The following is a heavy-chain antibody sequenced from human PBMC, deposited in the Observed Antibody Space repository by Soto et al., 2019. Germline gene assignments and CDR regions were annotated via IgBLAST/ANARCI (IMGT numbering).Heavy chain of an antibody. CDR3: ATGGFRGGWSGGSLRRKGS. Sequence: VQLVESGGGLVQPGGSLRLSCAASGFTFSTYWMTWVRQAPGKGLEWVASIKEDGGAQFYVDFVKGRFTISRDNAKNSMFLQMDSLRAEDTAVVYWATGGFRGGWSGGSLRRKGSRGPGGPVTVSS. CDR2: IKEDGGAQ. V-gene: IGHV3-7*01. J-gene: IGHJ1*01. CDR1: GFTFSTYW. D-gene: IGHD3-10*01.